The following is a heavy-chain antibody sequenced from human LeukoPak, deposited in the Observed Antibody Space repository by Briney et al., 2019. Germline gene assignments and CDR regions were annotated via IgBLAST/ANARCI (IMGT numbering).Heavy chain of an antibody. CDR1: GYTFTGYY. D-gene: IGHD5-24*01. CDR2: INPNSGGA. Sequence: ASVKVSCKASGYTFTGYYMHWVRQAPGQGLEWMGWINPNSGGANYAQKFQGRVTMTRDTSISTAYMELSRLRSDDTAVYYCARRGGGDGYNFGYWGQGTLVTVSS. J-gene: IGHJ4*02. V-gene: IGHV1-2*02. CDR3: ARRGGGDGYNFGY.